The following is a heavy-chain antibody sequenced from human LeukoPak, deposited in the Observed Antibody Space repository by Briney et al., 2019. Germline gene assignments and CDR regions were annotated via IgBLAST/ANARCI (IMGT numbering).Heavy chain of an antibody. V-gene: IGHV1-69*13. CDR1: GGTFSSYA. CDR3: ARDYYGSGSFVAFDI. D-gene: IGHD3-10*01. Sequence: SVKVSCKASGGTFSSYAISWVRQAPGQGLEWMGGIIPIFGTANYAQKFQGRVTITADESTSTAYMELSSLRSEDTAVYYCARDYYGSGSFVAFDIRGQGTMVTVSS. J-gene: IGHJ3*02. CDR2: IIPIFGTA.